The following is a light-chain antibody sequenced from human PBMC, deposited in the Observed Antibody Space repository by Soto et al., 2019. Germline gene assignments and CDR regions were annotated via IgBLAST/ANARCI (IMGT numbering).Light chain of an antibody. CDR2: GAS. Sequence: IVLTQSPGTLSLSRGERAAVSVRSSQGVSSNKLAWYQQKPGQAPRLXIYGASGRATGIPDRFSGSGSGTDFTLTISRLEPEDFAVYYCQVFDGSLWTFGQGTKVDIK. CDR1: QGVSSNK. CDR3: QVFDGSLWT. V-gene: IGKV3-20*01. J-gene: IGKJ1*01.